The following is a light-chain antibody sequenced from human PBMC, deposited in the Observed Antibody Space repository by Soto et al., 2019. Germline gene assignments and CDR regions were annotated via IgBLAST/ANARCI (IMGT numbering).Light chain of an antibody. J-gene: IGLJ1*01. CDR3: AAWDDSLSGRHDV. CDR1: SSNIGSNY. V-gene: IGLV1-47*01. Sequence: QHVLTQPTSASGTPGQRVTISCSGSSSNIGSNYVYWYQQLPGTAPKLLIYRNNQRPSGVPDRFSGSKSGTSATLAISGLRSEDEADYYCAAWDDSLSGRHDVFGTGTKVTVL. CDR2: RNN.